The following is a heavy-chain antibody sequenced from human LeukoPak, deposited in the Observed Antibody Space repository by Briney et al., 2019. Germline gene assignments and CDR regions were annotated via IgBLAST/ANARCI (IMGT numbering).Heavy chain of an antibody. J-gene: IGHJ4*02. CDR3: ARHWGSRRFFDC. CDR1: GGSISSSSYY. Sequence: SETLSLTCTVSGGSISSSSYYWGWIRQPPGKGLEWIGSIYYSGSTYYNPSLKSRVTISVDTSKNQFSLKLSSVTAADTAVYYCARHWGSRRFFDCWGQGTLVTVSS. CDR2: IYYSGST. V-gene: IGHV4-39*07. D-gene: IGHD7-27*01.